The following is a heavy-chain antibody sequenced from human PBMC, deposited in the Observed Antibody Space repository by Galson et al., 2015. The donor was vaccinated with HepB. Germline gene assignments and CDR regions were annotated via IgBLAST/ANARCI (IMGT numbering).Heavy chain of an antibody. V-gene: IGHV1-2*02. J-gene: IGHJ6*03. CDR1: GYTFSGHY. Sequence: SCKASGYTFSGHYMHWVRQAPGQGLEWMGWINPNSGGTNYAQKFQGRVTMTRDTSISTAYKELSRLKSDDTALYYCARGYSGSGTTYYMDVWGKGSTVTVSS. D-gene: IGHD3-10*01. CDR2: INPNSGGT. CDR3: ARGYSGSGTTYYMDV.